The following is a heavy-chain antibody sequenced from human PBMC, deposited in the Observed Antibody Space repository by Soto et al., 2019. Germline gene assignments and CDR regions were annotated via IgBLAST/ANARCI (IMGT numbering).Heavy chain of an antibody. Sequence: SWETLSLTCTVSGGSISSYYWSWIRQPPGKGLEWIGYIYYSGSTNYNPSLKSRVTISVDTSKNQFSLKLSSVTAADTAVYYCAFQVMGYCSGGSCYSGGWFDPWGQGTLVTVSS. CDR3: AFQVMGYCSGGSCYSGGWFDP. V-gene: IGHV4-59*01. CDR2: IYYSGST. D-gene: IGHD2-15*01. J-gene: IGHJ5*02. CDR1: GGSISSYY.